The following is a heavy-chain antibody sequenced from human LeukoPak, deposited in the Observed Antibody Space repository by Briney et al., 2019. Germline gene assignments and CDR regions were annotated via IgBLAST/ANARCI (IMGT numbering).Heavy chain of an antibody. Sequence: GGSLRLSCAASGFTFSSYAMSWVRQAPGKGLEWVSAISGSGGSTYYADSVKGRFTISRDNSKNTLYLQMNSLRAEDTAVYYCAKDGSGSYYQGRNYYYYYMDVWGKGSTVTVSS. D-gene: IGHD3-10*01. CDR1: GFTFSSYA. V-gene: IGHV3-23*01. CDR3: AKDGSGSYYQGRNYYYYYMDV. CDR2: ISGSGGST. J-gene: IGHJ6*03.